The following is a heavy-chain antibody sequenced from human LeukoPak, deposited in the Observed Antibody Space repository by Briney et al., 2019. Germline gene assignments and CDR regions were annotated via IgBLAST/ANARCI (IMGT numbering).Heavy chain of an antibody. D-gene: IGHD6-13*01. V-gene: IGHV1-18*01. J-gene: IGHJ4*02. CDR1: GYTFTSYG. CDR3: AGDRRGIAAAPYYFDY. Sequence: GASVKVSCKASGYTFTSYGISWVRQAPGQGLEWMGWISAYNGNTNYAQKLQGRVTMTTDTSTSTAYMELRSLRSDDTAVYYCAGDRRGIAAAPYYFDYWGQGTLVTVSS. CDR2: ISAYNGNT.